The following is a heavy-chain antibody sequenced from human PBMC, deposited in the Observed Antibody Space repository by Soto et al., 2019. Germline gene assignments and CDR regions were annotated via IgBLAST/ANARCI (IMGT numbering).Heavy chain of an antibody. CDR3: VKGNWGDY. CDR2: ISGSDGST. D-gene: IGHD7-27*01. J-gene: IGHJ4*02. V-gene: IGHV3-23*01. CDR1: GFTFITYD. Sequence: EVQLLESGGGSVQPGGSLRLSCAASGFTFITYDMTWVRQAPGKGLEWVSVISGSDGSTYYADSVKGRFTISRDNSKNPLYLQMNSLRADDTAIYYCVKGNWGDYWGQGTLVTVSS.